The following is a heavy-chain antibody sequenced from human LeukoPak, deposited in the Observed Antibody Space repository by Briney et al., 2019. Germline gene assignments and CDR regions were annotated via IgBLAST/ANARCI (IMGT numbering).Heavy chain of an antibody. CDR1: GYTLTTYY. CDR2: INPSGGTT. Sequence: ASVTVSCKTSGYTLTTYYMHWVRQAPGQGLEWMGIINPSGGTTNYAQKFQGRVTMTRDTSTTTLYMELSSLRSEDTAVYYCARGRPGSGWSFDYWGQGTLVTVSS. J-gene: IGHJ4*02. V-gene: IGHV1-46*01. D-gene: IGHD6-19*01. CDR3: ARGRPGSGWSFDY.